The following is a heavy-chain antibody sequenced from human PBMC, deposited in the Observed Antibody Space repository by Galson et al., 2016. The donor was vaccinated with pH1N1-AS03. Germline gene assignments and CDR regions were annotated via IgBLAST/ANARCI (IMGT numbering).Heavy chain of an antibody. Sequence: SLRLSCAASGLTFRSCGMHWVRQAPGKGLEWEAVLWYDGTTKYYGDSVGGRFTISRDDFKSTVFLQMNGLRAEDTAVYYCASDLGRPYSTKNDAFPIWGQGTMVTVSS. CDR1: GLTFRSCG. J-gene: IGHJ3*02. D-gene: IGHD5/OR15-5a*01. CDR2: LWYDGTTK. CDR3: ASDLGRPYSTKNDAFPI. V-gene: IGHV3-33*01.